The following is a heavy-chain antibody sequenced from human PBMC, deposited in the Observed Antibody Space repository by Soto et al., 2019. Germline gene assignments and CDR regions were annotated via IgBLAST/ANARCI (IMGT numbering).Heavy chain of an antibody. V-gene: IGHV5-51*01. J-gene: IGHJ3*02. CDR2: IYPGDSDT. Sequence: VESLKISCKGSGYSFTSYWIGWVRQMPGKGLEWMGIIYPGDSDTRYSPSFQGQVTISADKSISTAYLQWSSLKASDTAMYYCASSYYYDSSGYSGAFDIWGQGTMVTVSS. D-gene: IGHD3-22*01. CDR3: ASSYYYDSSGYSGAFDI. CDR1: GYSFTSYW.